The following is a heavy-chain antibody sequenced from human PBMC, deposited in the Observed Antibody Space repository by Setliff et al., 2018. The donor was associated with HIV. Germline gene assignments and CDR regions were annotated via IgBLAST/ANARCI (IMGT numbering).Heavy chain of an antibody. D-gene: IGHD1-1*01. J-gene: IGHJ6*03. CDR1: GFTFIDYA. V-gene: IGHV3-21*04. CDR3: AKDGHDQDHYYHMDV. Sequence: PGGSLRLSCSVSGFTFIDYALNWVRQTPGRGLEWVSSISSSASYIYYADSVKGRFTISRDNSKNTLYLQMSSLRAEDTAVYYCAKDGHDQDHYYHMDVWGKGTTVTVSS. CDR2: ISSSASYI.